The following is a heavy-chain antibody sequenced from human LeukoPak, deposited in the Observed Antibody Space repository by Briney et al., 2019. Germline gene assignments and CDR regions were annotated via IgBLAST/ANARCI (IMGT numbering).Heavy chain of an antibody. CDR2: IKQDASEK. CDR1: GFTFSSYW. Sequence: GGSLRLSCAASGFTFSSYWMSWVRQAPGKGLEWVANIKQDASEKYYVDSVKGRFTISRDNSKNTLYLQMNGLRAEDTAVYYCARAGLYSGSGLDYWGQGTPVTVSS. J-gene: IGHJ4*02. CDR3: ARAGLYSGSGLDY. D-gene: IGHD5-12*01. V-gene: IGHV3-7*01.